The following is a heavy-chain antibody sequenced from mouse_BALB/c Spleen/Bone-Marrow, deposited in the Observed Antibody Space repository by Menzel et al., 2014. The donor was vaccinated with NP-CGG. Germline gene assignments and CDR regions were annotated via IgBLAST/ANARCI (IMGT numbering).Heavy chain of an antibody. CDR3: ATYYYGSSLFAY. CDR2: IDPANVNT. J-gene: IGHJ3*01. D-gene: IGHD1-1*01. Sequence: VQLQQSGAELVKPGASVKLSCTASGFNIKNTYIHWVKQRPEQGLEWIGRIDPANVNTKYDPKFQGKATIIADTSSNTAYLQLSSLTSEDTAVYYCATYYYGSSLFAYWGQGTLVAVSA. V-gene: IGHV14-3*02. CDR1: GFNIKNTY.